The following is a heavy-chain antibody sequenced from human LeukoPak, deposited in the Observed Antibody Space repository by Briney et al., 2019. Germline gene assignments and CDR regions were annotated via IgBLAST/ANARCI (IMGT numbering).Heavy chain of an antibody. V-gene: IGHV4-34*01. CDR3: VGDGVGAFDI. CDR2: INHSGST. D-gene: IGHD1-26*01. CDR1: GGSFSGYY. J-gene: IGHJ3*02. Sequence: SETLSLTCAVYGGSFSGYYWSWIRQPPGKGLEWIGEINHSGSTNYNPSLKSRVTISVDTSKNQFSLKLSSVTAADTAVYYCVGDGVGAFDIWGQGTMVTVSS.